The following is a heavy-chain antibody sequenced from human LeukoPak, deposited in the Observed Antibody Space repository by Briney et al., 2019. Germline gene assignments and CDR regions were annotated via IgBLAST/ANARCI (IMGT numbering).Heavy chain of an antibody. CDR3: ARGARYDFWSGYDYYYYGMDV. CDR1: GGSISSGGYY. Sequence: SETLSLTCTASGGSISSGGYYWSWIRQHPGKGLEWIGYIYYSGSTYYNPSLKSRVTISVDTSKNQFSLKLSSVTAADTAVYYCARGARYDFWSGYDYYYYGMDVWGQGTTVTVSS. J-gene: IGHJ6*02. V-gene: IGHV4-31*03. D-gene: IGHD3-3*01. CDR2: IYYSGST.